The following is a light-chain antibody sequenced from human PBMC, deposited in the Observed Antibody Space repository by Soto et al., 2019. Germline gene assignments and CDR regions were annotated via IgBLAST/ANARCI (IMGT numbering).Light chain of an antibody. Sequence: DIVMTQSPLSLPVTPGEPASISCRSSQSLLHSNGHSYLDWYLQKPGQSPQLLIYLHSNRASGVPDRFSGSGSGSAFTLKISRVEAEDVGVYYGMQALQTPATFGEGTKLEIK. CDR2: LHS. CDR3: MQALQTPAT. V-gene: IGKV2-28*01. J-gene: IGKJ2*01. CDR1: QSLLHSNGHSY.